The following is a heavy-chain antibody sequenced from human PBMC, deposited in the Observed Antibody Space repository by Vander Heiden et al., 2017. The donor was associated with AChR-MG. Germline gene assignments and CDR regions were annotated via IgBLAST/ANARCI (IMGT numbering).Heavy chain of an antibody. CDR3: ARGAWAKGYSSGWSALDY. CDR1: GFTFSSYG. V-gene: IGHV3-33*01. Sequence: QVQLVESGGGVVQPGRSLRLSCASFGFTFSSYGVHWGRQAPGKGLEWVAVIWYDGSNKYYADSVKGRFTISRDNSKNTLYLQMNSLRAEDTAVYYCARGAWAKGYSSGWSALDYWGQGTLVTVSS. J-gene: IGHJ4*02. D-gene: IGHD6-19*01. CDR2: IWYDGSNK.